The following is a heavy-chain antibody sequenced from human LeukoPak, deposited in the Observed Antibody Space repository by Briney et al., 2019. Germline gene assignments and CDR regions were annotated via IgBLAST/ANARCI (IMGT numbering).Heavy chain of an antibody. CDR2: ISGSGGST. V-gene: IGHV3-23*01. CDR3: AKSARCRSTSCYAELDY. CDR1: GFTFSNYA. J-gene: IGHJ4*02. D-gene: IGHD2-2*01. Sequence: GGSLRLSCTASGFTFSNYAMSWVRQAPGKGLEWVSAISGSGGSTYYAVSVKGRFTISRDNSKNTLYLQMNSLRAEDTAVYYCAKSARCRSTSCYAELDYWGQGTLVTVSS.